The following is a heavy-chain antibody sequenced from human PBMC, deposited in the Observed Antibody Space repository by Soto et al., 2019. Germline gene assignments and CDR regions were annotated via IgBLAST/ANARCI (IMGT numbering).Heavy chain of an antibody. CDR2: INHSGST. CDR1: GGSFSGYY. D-gene: IGHD3-10*01. Sequence: SETLSLTCAVYGGSFSGYYWSWIRQPPGKGLEWIGEINHSGSTNYNPSLKSRVTISVDTSKNQFSLKLSSVTAADTAVYYCARVPIRRNYGSGSYSSPIYYYYYMDVWGKGTTVTVSS. V-gene: IGHV4-34*01. J-gene: IGHJ6*03. CDR3: ARVPIRRNYGSGSYSSPIYYYYYMDV.